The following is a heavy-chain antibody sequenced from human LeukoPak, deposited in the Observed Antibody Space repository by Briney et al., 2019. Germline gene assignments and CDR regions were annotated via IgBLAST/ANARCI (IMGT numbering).Heavy chain of an antibody. J-gene: IGHJ4*02. CDR3: ARDRYAAFDY. D-gene: IGHD2-2*01. V-gene: IGHV3-7*01. CDR2: IKQDGSER. CDR1: GFTFNSYW. Sequence: GGSLRLSCEASGFTFNSYWMTWVRQAPGKGLEWVANIKQDGSERYHAASVKGRFTISRDNSKNTLYLQMNSLRAEDTAVYYCARDRYAAFDYWGQGTLVTVSS.